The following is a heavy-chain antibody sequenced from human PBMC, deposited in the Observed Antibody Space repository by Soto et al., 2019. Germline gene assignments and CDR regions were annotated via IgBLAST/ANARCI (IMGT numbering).Heavy chain of an antibody. CDR1: GDSVASNSAA. CDR2: TYYRSKWYT. V-gene: IGHV6-1*01. D-gene: IGHD3-3*01. J-gene: IGHJ6*02. CDR3: TTGATSGQYVNNYYGIDV. Sequence: SQTLSLTCAISGDSVASNSAAWNWIRQSPSRGLEWLGRTYYRSKWYTDYAESVKSRITINPDTSKNQVSLQLKSVTPENTPVYYCTTGATSGQYVNNYYGIDVWGQGTTVTVSS.